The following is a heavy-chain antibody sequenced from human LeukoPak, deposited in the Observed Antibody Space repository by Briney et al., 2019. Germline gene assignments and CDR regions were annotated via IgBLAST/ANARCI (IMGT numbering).Heavy chain of an antibody. CDR2: ISSSSSYI. CDR3: AREGVVVTTGYYYYMDV. V-gene: IGHV3-21*01. Sequence: GGSLRLTCAASGFTFSSYAMSWVRQAPGKGLEWVSSISSSSSYIYYADSVKGRFTISRDNAKNSLYLQMNSLRAEDTAVYYCAREGVVVTTGYYYYMDVWGKGTTVTVSS. CDR1: GFTFSSYA. J-gene: IGHJ6*03. D-gene: IGHD2-15*01.